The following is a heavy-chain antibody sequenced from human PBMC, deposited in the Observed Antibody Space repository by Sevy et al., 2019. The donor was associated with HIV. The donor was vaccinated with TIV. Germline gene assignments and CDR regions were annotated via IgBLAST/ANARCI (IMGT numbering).Heavy chain of an antibody. D-gene: IGHD2-15*01. J-gene: IGHJ4*02. CDR3: ASEYCSGGSCFFDY. V-gene: IGHV3-53*01. CDR2: IYAGGTA. CDR1: GFDIRSNY. Sequence: GGSLRLSCVVSGFDIRSNYMSWVRQAPGKGLEWVSHIYAGGTAYYADSVKGRFTFSRDDSKNTVSLQMRSLRVEESAVYYCASEYCSGGSCFFDYWGQGIQVTVSS.